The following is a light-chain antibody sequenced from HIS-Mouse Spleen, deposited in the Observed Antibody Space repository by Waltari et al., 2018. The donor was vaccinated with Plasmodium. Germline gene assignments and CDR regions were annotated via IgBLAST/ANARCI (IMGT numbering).Light chain of an antibody. CDR3: YSTDSSGNHRV. CDR2: EDS. V-gene: IGLV3-10*01. Sequence: SYELTQPPSASVSPGQPSRTTCSGDALPNKYAYWYQQKSGQAPVLVIYEDSKRPSGIPERFSGSSSGTMATLTISGAQVEDEADYYCYSTDSSGNHRVFGGGTKLTVL. J-gene: IGLJ3*02. CDR1: ALPNKY.